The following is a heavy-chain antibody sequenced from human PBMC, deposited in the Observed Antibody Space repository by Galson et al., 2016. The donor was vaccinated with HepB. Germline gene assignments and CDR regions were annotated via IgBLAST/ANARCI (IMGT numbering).Heavy chain of an antibody. D-gene: IGHD2-15*01. Sequence: SVKVSCKASGYTFTTYTMHWVRQAPGQRLEWMGWINAGKGDTNYSQKFQGRVTFTRDTSASTTYMEVSSLTSEDTAVYYCARDRCSGGSCFIPDYWGQGTLVTVSS. CDR2: INAGKGDT. CDR1: GYTFTTYT. CDR3: ARDRCSGGSCFIPDY. V-gene: IGHV1-3*01. J-gene: IGHJ4*02.